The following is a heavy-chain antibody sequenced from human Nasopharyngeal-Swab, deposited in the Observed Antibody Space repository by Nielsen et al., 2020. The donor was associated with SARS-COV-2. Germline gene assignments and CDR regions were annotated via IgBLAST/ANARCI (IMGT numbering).Heavy chain of an antibody. CDR2: MNPNSGNT. V-gene: IGHV1-8*02. CDR3: ARTFYDFWSGYRYGMDV. Sequence: ASVKVSCKASGGTFSSYAINWVRQATGQGLEWMGWMNPNSGNTGYAQKFQGRVTMTRNTSISTAYMELSSLRSENTAVYYCARTFYDFWSGYRYGMDVWGQGTTVTVSS. D-gene: IGHD3-3*01. J-gene: IGHJ6*02. CDR1: GGTFSSYA.